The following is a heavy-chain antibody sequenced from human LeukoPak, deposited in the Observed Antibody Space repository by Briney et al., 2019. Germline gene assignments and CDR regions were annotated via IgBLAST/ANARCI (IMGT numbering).Heavy chain of an antibody. Sequence: ASVKVSCKASGYTFTSYYMHWVRQAPGQGLEWMGWISAYNGNTNYAQKLQGRVTMTTDTSTSTAYMELRSLRSDDTAVYYCARVIDYYDSSVVYFDYWGQGTLVTVSS. J-gene: IGHJ4*02. CDR2: ISAYNGNT. CDR1: GYTFTSYY. CDR3: ARVIDYYDSSVVYFDY. V-gene: IGHV1-18*04. D-gene: IGHD3-22*01.